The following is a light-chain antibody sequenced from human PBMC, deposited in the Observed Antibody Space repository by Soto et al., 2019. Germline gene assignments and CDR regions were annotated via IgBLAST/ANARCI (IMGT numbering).Light chain of an antibody. Sequence: QSALTQPASVSGSPGQSITISCTGTSSDVGGYNYVSWYQQHPGKAPKLMIYDVSHRPSGVSTRSSGSKSGNTASLTISGLQAEDEADYYCSSYTSSSTPRVFGTGTKLTVL. CDR1: SSDVGGYNY. CDR3: SSYTSSSTPRV. CDR2: DVS. J-gene: IGLJ1*01. V-gene: IGLV2-14*01.